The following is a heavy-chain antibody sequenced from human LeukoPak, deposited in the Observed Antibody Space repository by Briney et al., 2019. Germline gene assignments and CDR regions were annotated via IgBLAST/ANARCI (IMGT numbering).Heavy chain of an antibody. Sequence: GGSLRLSCGASGFTFSGHSMTWVRQAPGKGLEWAANINLDGSERFYVDFVKGRFTISRDNADNSMYLQMNSLRAEDTAVYYCGRVIAGAIDYWGQGTLVTVSS. CDR1: GFTFSGHS. D-gene: IGHD6-13*01. J-gene: IGHJ4*02. CDR3: GRVIAGAIDY. CDR2: INLDGSER. V-gene: IGHV3-7*01.